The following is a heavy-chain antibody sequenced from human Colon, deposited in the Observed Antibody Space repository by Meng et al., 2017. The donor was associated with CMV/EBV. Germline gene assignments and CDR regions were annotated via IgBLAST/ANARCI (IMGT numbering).Heavy chain of an antibody. CDR1: GYTIIGYY. V-gene: IGHV1-2*02. Sequence: ASVKVSCKASGYTIIGYYMNWVRQAPGQGLEWMGWINPNSGGTNYAQKFQGRVTMTRDTSITTAYMELSRLRSDDTAVYYCARTKAAAGTWRWFDPWGQGTLVTVSS. CDR2: INPNSGGT. J-gene: IGHJ5*02. CDR3: ARTKAAAGTWRWFDP. D-gene: IGHD6-13*01.